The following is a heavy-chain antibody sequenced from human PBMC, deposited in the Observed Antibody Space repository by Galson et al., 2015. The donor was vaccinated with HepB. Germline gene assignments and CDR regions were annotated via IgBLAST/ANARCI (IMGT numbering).Heavy chain of an antibody. D-gene: IGHD3-16*01. V-gene: IGHV3-13*04. J-gene: IGHJ2*01. CDR1: GFTFSSYD. Sequence: SLRLSCAASGFTFSSYDMHWVRQTTGKGLEWVATIEPAGDTYYPDSVKGRFTISRENAKKSLYLQMNSLRAGDTAVYYCAKTLGWGSWYFDLWGRGTLVTV. CDR2: IEPAGDT. CDR3: AKTLGWGSWYFDL.